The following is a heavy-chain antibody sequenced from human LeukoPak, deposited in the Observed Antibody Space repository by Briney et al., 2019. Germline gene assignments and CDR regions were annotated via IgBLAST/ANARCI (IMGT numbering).Heavy chain of an antibody. V-gene: IGHV3-23*01. D-gene: IGHD6-19*01. CDR1: GFIFSSYA. Sequence: GGSLRLSCAASGFIFSSYAMSWVRQTPGKGLEWVSSISASGVATYYADSVKGRFSISRDNSKNRLYLEMKSLRAEDTAVYYCARTAGILSQYAFDIWGQGTMVTVSS. J-gene: IGHJ3*02. CDR2: ISASGVAT. CDR3: ARTAGILSQYAFDI.